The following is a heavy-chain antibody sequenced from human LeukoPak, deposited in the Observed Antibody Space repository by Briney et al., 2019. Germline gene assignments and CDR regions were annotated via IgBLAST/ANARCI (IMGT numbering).Heavy chain of an antibody. CDR1: GGTFSSYA. V-gene: IGHV1-69*13. CDR2: IIPIFGTA. D-gene: IGHD4-23*01. J-gene: IGHJ4*02. Sequence: SVKVSCKASGGTFSSYAISWVRQAPGQGLGWMGGIIPIFGTANYAQKFQGRVTITADESTSTAYMELSSLRSEDTAVCYCAKSVVTPGFDYWGQGTLVTVSS. CDR3: AKSVVTPGFDY.